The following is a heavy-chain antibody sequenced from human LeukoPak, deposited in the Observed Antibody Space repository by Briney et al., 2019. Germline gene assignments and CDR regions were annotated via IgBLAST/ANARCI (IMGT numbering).Heavy chain of an antibody. CDR3: ARDWAGYDSSGYPLDY. Sequence: GASVKVSCKASGGTFSSYAISWVRQAPGQGLEWMGGIIPIFGTANYAQKFQGRVTITADESTSTAYMELSSLRSEDTAVYYCARDWAGYDSSGYPLDYWGQGTLVTVSS. J-gene: IGHJ4*02. CDR1: GGTFSSYA. V-gene: IGHV1-69*13. CDR2: IIPIFGTA. D-gene: IGHD3-22*01.